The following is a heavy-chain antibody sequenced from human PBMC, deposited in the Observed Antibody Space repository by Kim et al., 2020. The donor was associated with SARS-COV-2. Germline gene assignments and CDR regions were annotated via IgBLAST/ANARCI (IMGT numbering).Heavy chain of an antibody. CDR2: TSSNGDTT. CDR1: GFTFSDYA. J-gene: IGHJ4*02. V-gene: IGHV3-23*01. Sequence: GGSLRLSCAASGFTFSDYAMSWVRQAPGRGLEWVSATSSNGDTTYYADSVKGRFTISRDNSKNTLYLQMNSLRAEDTAIYYCAKDRRGILSAGYFDYWGQGTLVTVSS. CDR3: AKDRRGILSAGYFDY. D-gene: IGHD6-13*01.